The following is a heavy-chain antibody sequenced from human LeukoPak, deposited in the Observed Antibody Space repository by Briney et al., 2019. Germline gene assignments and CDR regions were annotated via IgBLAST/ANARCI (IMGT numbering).Heavy chain of an antibody. Sequence: ASVKVSCKASDYTFTAYYIHWVRQAPGQGLEWMGRIDPNSGDTSYVQKFQGRVTMTRDTSISTAHMDLSGLISDDTAVYYCATSVAVPGSFDYWGQGTLVTVSS. D-gene: IGHD6-19*01. CDR3: ATSVAVPGSFDY. CDR2: IDPNSGDT. CDR1: DYTFTAYY. J-gene: IGHJ4*02. V-gene: IGHV1-2*06.